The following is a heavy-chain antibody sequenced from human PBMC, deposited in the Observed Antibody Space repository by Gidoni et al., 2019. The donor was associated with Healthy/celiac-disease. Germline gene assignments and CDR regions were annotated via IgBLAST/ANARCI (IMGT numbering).Heavy chain of an antibody. Sequence: EVQLVESGGGLVQPGGSLRLSCAASGFTFSSYSMNWVRQAPGKGLEWVSYISSSSSTIYYADSVKGRFTISRDNAKNSLYLQMNSLRDEDTAVYYCARDGIVVPAAIRMGWGQPKLGLVEKHFDYWGQGTLVTVSS. D-gene: IGHD2-2*02. J-gene: IGHJ4*02. CDR3: ARDGIVVPAAIRMGWGQPKLGLVEKHFDY. CDR1: GFTFSSYS. CDR2: ISSSSSTI. V-gene: IGHV3-48*02.